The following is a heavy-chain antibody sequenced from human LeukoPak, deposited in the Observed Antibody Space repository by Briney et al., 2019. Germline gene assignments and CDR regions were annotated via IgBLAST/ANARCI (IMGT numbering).Heavy chain of an antibody. J-gene: IGHJ6*03. CDR3: ATATEYTAMALYYYYMDV. V-gene: IGHV3-48*01. D-gene: IGHD5-18*01. CDR2: ISSSSSTI. Sequence: GGSLRLSCAASGFTFSSCNMNWVRQAPGKGLEWVSYISSSSSTIYYADSVKGRFTISRDNAKNSLYLQMNSLRAEDTAVYYCATATEYTAMALYYYYMDVWGKGTTVTVSS. CDR1: GFTFSSCN.